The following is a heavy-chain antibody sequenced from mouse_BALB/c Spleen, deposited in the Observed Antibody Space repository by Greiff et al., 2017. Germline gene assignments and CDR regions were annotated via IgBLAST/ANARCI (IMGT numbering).Heavy chain of an antibody. V-gene: IGHV14-4*02. Sequence: VQLQQSGAELVRSGASVKLSCTASGFNIKDYYMHWVKQRPEQGLEWIGWIDPENGDTEYAPKFQGKATMTADTSSNTAYLQLSSLTSEDTAVYYCNAPYYYGSSFAYWGQGTLVTVSA. D-gene: IGHD1-1*01. CDR3: NAPYYYGSSFAY. CDR1: GFNIKDYY. CDR2: IDPENGDT. J-gene: IGHJ3*01.